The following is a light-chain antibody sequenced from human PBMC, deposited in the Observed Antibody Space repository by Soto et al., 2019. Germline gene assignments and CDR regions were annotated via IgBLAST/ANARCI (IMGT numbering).Light chain of an antibody. CDR2: DAS. V-gene: IGKV3-11*01. Sequence: EIVLTQSPATLSLSPGERATLSCRASQSVSSYLAWYQQKPGQAPRLLIYDASSRATGIPARFSGSGSGTDFTLTISSLEPEDFAVYYCQQRSNWPPAPTFGGGTKVEIK. CDR3: QQRSNWPPAPT. CDR1: QSVSSY. J-gene: IGKJ4*01.